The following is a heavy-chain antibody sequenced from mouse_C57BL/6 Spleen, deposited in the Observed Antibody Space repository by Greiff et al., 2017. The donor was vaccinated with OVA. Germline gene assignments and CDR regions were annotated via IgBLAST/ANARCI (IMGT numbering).Heavy chain of an antibody. J-gene: IGHJ1*03. D-gene: IGHD3-3*01. CDR3: ARRGTGYWYFDV. CDR2: IYPGDGDT. CDR1: GYAFSSSW. Sequence: LEESGPELVKPGASVKISCKASGYAFSSSWMNWVKQRPGKGLEWIGRIYPGDGDTNYNGKFKGKATLTADKSSSTAYMQLSSLTSEDSAVYFCARRGTGYWYFDVWGTGTTVTVSS. V-gene: IGHV1-82*01.